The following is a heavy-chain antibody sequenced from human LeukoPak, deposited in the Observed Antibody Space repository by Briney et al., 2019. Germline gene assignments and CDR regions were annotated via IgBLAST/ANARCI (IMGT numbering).Heavy chain of an antibody. J-gene: IGHJ4*02. CDR1: GFTFSDHH. V-gene: IGHV3-72*01. D-gene: IGHD3-10*02. CDR3: AAVRGVMGY. CDR2: VRDKVDGYTT. Sequence: GGSLRLSCAASGFTFSDHHMDWVRQAPGKGLEWVGRVRDKVDGYTTEYAASVKGRFTISRDDSRSLLYLQMNSLKTEDTAVYYCAAVRGVMGYWGQGTLVTVSP.